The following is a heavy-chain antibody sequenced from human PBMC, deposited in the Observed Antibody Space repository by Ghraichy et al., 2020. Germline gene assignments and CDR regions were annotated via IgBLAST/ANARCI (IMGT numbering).Heavy chain of an antibody. V-gene: IGHV4-39*01. J-gene: IGHJ4*02. CDR2: ISYSGST. CDR3: ARRGYSSAFDD. CDR1: GGSISSSGYY. D-gene: IGHD6-19*01. Sequence: SETLSLTCTVSGGSISSSGYYWGWIRQPPGKGLEWIWTISYSGSTYYSPSLKSRVTISVDTSMNQFSLNLRSMTAADTAVYYCARRGYSSAFDDWGRGTLVTVSS.